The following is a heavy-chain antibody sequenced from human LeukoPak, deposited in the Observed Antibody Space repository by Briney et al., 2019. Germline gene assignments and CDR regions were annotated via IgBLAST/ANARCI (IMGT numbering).Heavy chain of an antibody. CDR3: AKAAFWSIAARAFDI. CDR2: ISWNSGSI. CDR1: GFTFDDYA. Sequence: GGSRRLSCAASGFTFDDYAMHWVRQAPGKGLEWVSGISWNSGSIGYADSVKGRFAISRDNAKNSLYLQVNSLRAEDTASYYCAKAAFWSIAARAFDIWGQGTMVTVSS. J-gene: IGHJ3*02. D-gene: IGHD6-6*01. V-gene: IGHV3-9*01.